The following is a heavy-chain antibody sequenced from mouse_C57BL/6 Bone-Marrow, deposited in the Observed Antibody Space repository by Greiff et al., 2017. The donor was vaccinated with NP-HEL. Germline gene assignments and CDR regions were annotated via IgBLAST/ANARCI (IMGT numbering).Heavy chain of an antibody. J-gene: IGHJ4*01. V-gene: IGHV3-8*01. CDR3: ARRGVYYGSNYYAMDY. Sequence: EVKLQESGPGLAKPSQTLSLTCSVTGYSITSDYWNWIRKFPGNKLEYMGYISYSGSTYYNPSLKSRISITRDTSKNQYYLQLNSVTTEDTATYYCARRGVYYGSNYYAMDYWGQGTSVTVSS. CDR1: GYSITSDY. D-gene: IGHD1-1*01. CDR2: ISYSGST.